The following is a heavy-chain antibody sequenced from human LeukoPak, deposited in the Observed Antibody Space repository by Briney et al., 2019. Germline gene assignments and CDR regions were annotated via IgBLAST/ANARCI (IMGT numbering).Heavy chain of an antibody. V-gene: IGHV3-74*01. CDR2: INSDGSST. Sequence: GGSLRLSCAASGFTFSSYWMHWVRQAPGKGLVWVSRINSDGSSTSYADSVKGRFTISRDNAKNSLYLQMNSLRAEDTAVYYCARGVLRYFDWLSPDAFDIWGQGTMVTVSS. J-gene: IGHJ3*02. CDR1: GFTFSSYW. D-gene: IGHD3-9*01. CDR3: ARGVLRYFDWLSPDAFDI.